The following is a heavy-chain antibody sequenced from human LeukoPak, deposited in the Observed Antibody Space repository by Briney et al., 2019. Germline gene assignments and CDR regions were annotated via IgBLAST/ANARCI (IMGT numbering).Heavy chain of an antibody. CDR1: GSSISSYY. J-gene: IGHJ6*02. CDR2: IYYSGST. V-gene: IGHV4-59*01. CDR3: AREKDYYYGMDV. Sequence: SETLSLTCTVSGSSISSYYWSWIRQPPGKGLEWIGYIYYSGSTNYNPSLKSRVTISVDTSKNQFSLKLSSVTAADTAVYYCAREKDYYYGMDVWGQGTTVTVSS.